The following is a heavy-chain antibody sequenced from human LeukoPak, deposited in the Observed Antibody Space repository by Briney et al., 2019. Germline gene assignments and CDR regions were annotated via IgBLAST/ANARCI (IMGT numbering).Heavy chain of an antibody. Sequence: PSETLSLTCTVSGGSIGTYYWSWIRQPPGKGLEWIGYIYYSGSTNHNPSLKSRVTISVDTSKNQFSLKLSSVTAADTAVYYCARAVCPGGSCYSNRGAFDIWGQGTMVTVSS. J-gene: IGHJ3*02. CDR1: GGSIGTYY. CDR3: ARAVCPGGSCYSNRGAFDI. CDR2: IYYSGST. V-gene: IGHV4-59*01. D-gene: IGHD2-15*01.